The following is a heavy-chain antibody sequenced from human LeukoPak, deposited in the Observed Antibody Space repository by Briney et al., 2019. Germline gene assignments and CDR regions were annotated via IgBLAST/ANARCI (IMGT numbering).Heavy chain of an antibody. CDR3: ARDTAMVSGFSY. Sequence: GGSLRLSCAASGFIFSSYAMSWVRQAPGKGLEWVSTVSAGGDSTHYADSVKGRFTISRDNAKNSLYLQMNSLRAEDTAVYYCARDTAMVSGFSYWGQGTLVTVSS. V-gene: IGHV3-23*01. D-gene: IGHD5-18*01. J-gene: IGHJ4*02. CDR1: GFIFSSYA. CDR2: VSAGGDST.